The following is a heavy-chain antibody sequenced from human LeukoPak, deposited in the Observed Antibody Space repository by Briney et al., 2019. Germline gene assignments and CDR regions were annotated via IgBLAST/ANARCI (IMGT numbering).Heavy chain of an antibody. D-gene: IGHD2-2*01. J-gene: IGHJ4*02. V-gene: IGHV3-73*01. CDR1: GFTFSGSA. CDR2: IRSKANSYAT. Sequence: GGSLKLSCAASGFTFSGSAMHWVRQASGKGLEWVGRIRSKANSYATAYAASVKGRFTISRDDSKNTAYLQMNSLKTEDTAVYYCTGRVVVPAAKYYFDYWGQGTLVTVSS. CDR3: TGRVVVPAAKYYFDY.